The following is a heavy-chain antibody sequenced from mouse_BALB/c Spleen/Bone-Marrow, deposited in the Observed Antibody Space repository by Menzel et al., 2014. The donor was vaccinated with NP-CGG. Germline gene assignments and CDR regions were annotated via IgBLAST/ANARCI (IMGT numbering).Heavy chain of an antibody. CDR2: INPSNGDT. CDR3: ARWSTFEALDY. J-gene: IGHJ4*01. V-gene: IGHV1-53*01. CDR1: GYTFTSYC. Sequence: QVQVKESGAELVKPGASVKMSCKASGYTFTSYCMYWVKQRPGQGLEWIGDINPSNGDTNFNEKFKSKATLTVDKSSSKACMQLSNLSANDYGVNYSARWSTFEALDYWGQGTALTVSS.